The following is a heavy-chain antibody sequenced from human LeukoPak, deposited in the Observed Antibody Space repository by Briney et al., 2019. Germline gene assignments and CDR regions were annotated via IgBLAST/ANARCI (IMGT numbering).Heavy chain of an antibody. J-gene: IGHJ4*02. V-gene: IGHV3-33*01. CDR1: GFTFSSYG. Sequence: PGRSLRLSCAASGFTFSSYGMHWVRQAPGKGLEWVAVIWYDGSNKYYADSVKGRFTISRDNSKNTLYLQMNSLRAEDTAVYYCASHGPFGDYVWGSYRYYFDYWGQGTLVTVSS. D-gene: IGHD3-16*02. CDR3: ASHGPFGDYVWGSYRYYFDY. CDR2: IWYDGSNK.